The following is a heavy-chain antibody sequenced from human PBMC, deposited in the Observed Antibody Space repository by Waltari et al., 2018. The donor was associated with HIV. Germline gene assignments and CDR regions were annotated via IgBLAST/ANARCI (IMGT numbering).Heavy chain of an antibody. Sequence: EVQLLESGGGLVQPGGSLRLSCAASGFMCSDYDMSWVRLAPGKCMEWGSSISGMYNKIYYADSVKGRFTISRDNSKNTLSLHMNSLRAEDTAIYYCATPLGYSGYEGRDYWGHGTLVTVSS. CDR2: ISGMYNKI. CDR3: ATPLGYSGYEGRDY. J-gene: IGHJ4*01. V-gene: IGHV3-23*01. D-gene: IGHD5-12*01. CDR1: GFMCSDYD.